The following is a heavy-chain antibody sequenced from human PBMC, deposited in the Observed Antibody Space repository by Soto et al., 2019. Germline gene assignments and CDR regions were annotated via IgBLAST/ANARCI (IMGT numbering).Heavy chain of an antibody. D-gene: IGHD3-3*02. CDR3: ARATWAGIRSGGAFDL. J-gene: IGHJ5*02. CDR2: IYYSGST. CDR1: GGSISSYY. Sequence: SETLSLTCTVSGGSISSYYWSWIRQPPVKGLEWIGYIYYSGSTNYNPSLKSRVTISVDTSKNQFSLKLSSVTAADTAVYYCARATWAGIRSGGAFDLWGQGTLVTVSS. V-gene: IGHV4-59*01.